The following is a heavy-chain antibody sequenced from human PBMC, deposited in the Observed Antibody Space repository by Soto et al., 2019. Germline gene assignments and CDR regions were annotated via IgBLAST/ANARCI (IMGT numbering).Heavy chain of an antibody. V-gene: IGHV1-58*02. J-gene: IGHJ5*02. CDR1: GFTFSSCG. CDR2: IVVGSGNT. Sequence: QIQLVQFGPEVRKPGTPVKVSCKASGFTFSSCGIHWVRQACGQRLEWIGWIVVGSGNTNYAQKFQERVTITRDVSTNTAYMELTRLRSDDTAVYYCAAALAPTDQYNWFEPWGQGTLVTVSS. D-gene: IGHD1-1*01. CDR3: AAALAPTDQYNWFEP.